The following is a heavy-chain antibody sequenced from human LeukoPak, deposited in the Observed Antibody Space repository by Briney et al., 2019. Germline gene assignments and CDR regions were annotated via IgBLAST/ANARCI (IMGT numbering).Heavy chain of an antibody. D-gene: IGHD6-6*01. CDR2: ISSSGSTI. J-gene: IGHJ3*02. V-gene: IGHV3-11*04. Sequence: GGSLRLSCAASGFTFSDYYMSWIRQAPGKGLEWVSYISSSGSTIYYADSVKGRFTISRDNAKNSLYLQMNSLRAEDTAVYYCATFGSSSLYDAFDIWGQGTMVTVSS. CDR3: ATFGSSSLYDAFDI. CDR1: GFTFSDYY.